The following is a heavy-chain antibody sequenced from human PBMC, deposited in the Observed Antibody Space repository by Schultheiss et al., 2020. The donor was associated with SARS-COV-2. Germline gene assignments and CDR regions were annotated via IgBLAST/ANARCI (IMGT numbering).Heavy chain of an antibody. D-gene: IGHD7-27*01. CDR3: ARETYINWGSARHFDY. Sequence: SETLSLTCTVSGGSISSYYWSWIRQPPGKGLEWIGYIYVGASTHYNPSLKSRPTISVDTSKNQFSLKLTSVTDADTAVYYCARETYINWGSARHFDYWGQGALVTVSS. CDR2: IYVGAST. J-gene: IGHJ4*02. CDR1: GGSISSYY. V-gene: IGHV4-59*12.